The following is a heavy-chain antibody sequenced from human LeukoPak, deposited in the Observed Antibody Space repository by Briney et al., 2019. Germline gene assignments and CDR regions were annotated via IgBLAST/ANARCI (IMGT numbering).Heavy chain of an antibody. Sequence: GRSLRLSCAASGFTFSSYAMHWVRQAPGKGLEWVAVISYDGSNKYYADSVKGRFTISRDNSKNTLYLQMNSLRAEDTAVYYCAREAGGYNILYYYYGMDVWGQGTTVTVSS. CDR1: GFTFSSYA. CDR2: ISYDGSNK. J-gene: IGHJ6*02. CDR3: AREAGGYNILYYYYGMDV. D-gene: IGHD5-24*01. V-gene: IGHV3-30*04.